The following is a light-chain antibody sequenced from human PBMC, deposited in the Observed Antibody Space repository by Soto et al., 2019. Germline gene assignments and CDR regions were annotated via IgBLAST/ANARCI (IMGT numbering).Light chain of an antibody. J-gene: IGKJ1*01. CDR2: GAS. CDR3: QQYGSSPPRT. Sequence: EIVLTQSPGTLSLSPGQRATPSCRASQSVSSYLAWYQQKPGQAPRLLIYGASTRATDVPDRFSGSGSGADFTLTISRLEPEDFAVYYCQQYGSSPPRTFGQGTKVDIK. CDR1: QSVSSY. V-gene: IGKV3-20*01.